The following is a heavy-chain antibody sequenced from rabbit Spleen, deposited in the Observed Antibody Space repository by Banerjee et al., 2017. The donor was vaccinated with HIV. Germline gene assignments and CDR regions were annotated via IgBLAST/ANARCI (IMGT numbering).Heavy chain of an antibody. Sequence: QSLEESGGGLVQPEGSLTLTCTASGFSFSSTYYMCWVRQAPGKGLEWIGCIGVSVSGPTYYASWAKGRFTISNPSSTTVTLQMTSLTAADTATYFCARDEWWWNFNLRGQGTLVTVS. CDR3: ARDEWWWNFNL. D-gene: IGHD1-1*01. CDR2: IGVSVSGPT. J-gene: IGHJ4*01. CDR1: GFSFSSTYY. V-gene: IGHV1S40*01.